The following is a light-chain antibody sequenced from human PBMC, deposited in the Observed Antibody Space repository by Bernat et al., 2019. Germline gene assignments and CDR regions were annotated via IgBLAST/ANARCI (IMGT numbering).Light chain of an antibody. CDR3: QAWDSSTGV. V-gene: IGLV3-1*01. CDR1: GKKY. Sequence: SSELAQPPSVSVSPGQTATITCSGVGKKYTCWYQQKQGQSPVLVIFRDDKRPSGIPDRFSASNSGNTVTLTISGTQAMDEADYYCQAWDSSTGVFGGGTKLTVL. CDR2: RDD. J-gene: IGLJ3*02.